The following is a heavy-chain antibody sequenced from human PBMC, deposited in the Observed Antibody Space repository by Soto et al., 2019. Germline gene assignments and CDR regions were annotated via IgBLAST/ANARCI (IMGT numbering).Heavy chain of an antibody. CDR3: ARESSSSSFNWFDP. CDR1: GYGFTRYY. Sequence: ASVKVSWKTAGYGFTRYYMHWVRQAPGQGLEWMGIINPSGGRTSYAQKFQGRVTITTDESTSAAYMELSSLRSEDTAVYYCARESSSSSFNWFDPWGQGTLVTVSS. CDR2: INPSGGRT. J-gene: IGHJ5*02. D-gene: IGHD6-6*01. V-gene: IGHV1-46*01.